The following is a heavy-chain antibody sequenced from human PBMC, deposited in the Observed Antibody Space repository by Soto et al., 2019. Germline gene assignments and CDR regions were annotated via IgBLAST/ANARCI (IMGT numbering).Heavy chain of an antibody. V-gene: IGHV1-3*01. CDR1: GYTFTSYA. D-gene: IGHD4-17*01. J-gene: IGHJ6*02. CDR2: INAGNGNT. CDR3: ARAATVTLYYYSGMDV. Sequence: ASVKVSCKASGYTFTSYAMHWVRQAPGQRLEWMGWINAGNGNTKYAQKFQGWVTMTRDTSISTAYMELSRLRSDDTAVYYFARAATVTLYYYSGMDVWGQGTKVAVS.